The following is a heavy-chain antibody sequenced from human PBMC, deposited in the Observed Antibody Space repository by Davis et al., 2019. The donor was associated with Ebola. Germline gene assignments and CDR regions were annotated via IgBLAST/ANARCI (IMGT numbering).Heavy chain of an antibody. CDR1: GGSLISGGYY. CDR2: INHSGST. CDR3: ARGPHYYGMDV. Sequence: MPSETLSLTCTVSGGSLISGGYYWSWIRQPPGKGLEWIGEINHSGSTNYNPSLKSRVTISVDTSKNQFSLKLSSVTAADTAVYYCARGPHYYGMDVWGQGTTVTVSS. V-gene: IGHV4-34*01. J-gene: IGHJ6*02.